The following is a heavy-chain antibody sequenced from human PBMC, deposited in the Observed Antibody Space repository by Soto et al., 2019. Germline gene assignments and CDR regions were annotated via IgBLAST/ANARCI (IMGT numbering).Heavy chain of an antibody. V-gene: IGHV4-39*07. CDR2: IYYSGST. CDR1: GGSISSSSYY. CDR3: AKGGWMLFDI. J-gene: IGHJ3*02. D-gene: IGHD2-2*03. Sequence: SETLSRTCTVSGGSISSSSYYWGWIRQPPGKGLEWIGSIYYSGSTYYNPSLKSRVTISVDTSKNQFSLKLSSVTAADTAVYYCAKGGWMLFDIWGQGTMVT.